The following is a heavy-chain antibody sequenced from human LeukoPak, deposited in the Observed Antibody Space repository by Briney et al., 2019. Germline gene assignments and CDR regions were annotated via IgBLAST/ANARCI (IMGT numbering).Heavy chain of an antibody. CDR3: ARLSIAVI. V-gene: IGHV4-39*01. D-gene: IGHD6-19*01. CDR2: IYYSGST. CDR1: GGSISGSSYY. Sequence: SETLSLTCTVSGGSISGSSYYWGWIRQPPGKGLEWIGSIYYSGSTYYNPSLKSRVTISVDTSKNQFSLKLSSVTAADTAVYYCARLSIAVIWGQGTLVTVSS. J-gene: IGHJ4*02.